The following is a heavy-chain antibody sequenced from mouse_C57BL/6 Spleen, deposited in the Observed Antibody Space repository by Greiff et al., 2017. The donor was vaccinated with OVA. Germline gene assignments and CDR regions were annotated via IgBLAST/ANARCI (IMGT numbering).Heavy chain of an antibody. Sequence: EVNLVESGGGLVQPGGSLKLSCAASGFTFSDYYMYWVRQTPEKRLEWVAYISNGGGSTYYPDTVKGRFTNSRDNAKNTLYLQMSRLKSEDTAMYYCARQGGNYLLDYWGQGTTLTVSS. J-gene: IGHJ2*01. CDR1: GFTFSDYY. V-gene: IGHV5-12*01. CDR2: ISNGGGST. D-gene: IGHD2-1*01. CDR3: ARQGGNYLLDY.